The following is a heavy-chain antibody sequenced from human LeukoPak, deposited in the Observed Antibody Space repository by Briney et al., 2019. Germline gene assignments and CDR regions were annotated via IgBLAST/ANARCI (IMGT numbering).Heavy chain of an antibody. Sequence: PSETLSLTRAVYGGSFSGYYWSWIRQPPGKGLEWIGEINHSGSTNYNPSLKSRVTISVDTSKNQFSLKLSSVTAADTAVYYCARGRSSYGMDVWGKGTTVTVSS. CDR1: GGSFSGYY. CDR2: INHSGST. CDR3: ARGRSSYGMDV. V-gene: IGHV4-34*01. J-gene: IGHJ6*04.